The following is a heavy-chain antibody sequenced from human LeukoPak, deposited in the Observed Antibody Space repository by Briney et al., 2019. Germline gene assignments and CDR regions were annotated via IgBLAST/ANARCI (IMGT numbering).Heavy chain of an antibody. CDR2: INPSGGST. J-gene: IGHJ5*02. Sequence: ASVKVSCKATGGTFSSYAISWVRQAPGQGLEWMGIINPSGGSTSYAQKFQGRVTMTRDMSTSTVYMELSSLRSEDTAVYYCAATLFGDNWFDPWGQGTLVTVSS. CDR3: AATLFGDNWFDP. CDR1: GGTFSSYA. V-gene: IGHV1-46*01. D-gene: IGHD3-10*02.